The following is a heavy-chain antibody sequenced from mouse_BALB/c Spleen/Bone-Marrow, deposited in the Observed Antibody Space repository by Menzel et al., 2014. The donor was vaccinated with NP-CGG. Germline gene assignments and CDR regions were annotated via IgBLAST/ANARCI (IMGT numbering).Heavy chain of an antibody. CDR1: GFPFSRYD. CDR2: ISSGGPYT. J-gene: IGHJ3*01. Sequence: DVQLVESGGGLVKPGGSLKLSCAASGFPFSRYDMSWVRQTPEKRLEWVATISSGGPYTYYPVSVKGRFTISRDNARNTLYLQMSGLRSEDTALYYCARQDGYAGTWFSYWGQWTLVTVSA. V-gene: IGHV5-9*02. D-gene: IGHD2-2*01. CDR3: ARQDGYAGTWFSY.